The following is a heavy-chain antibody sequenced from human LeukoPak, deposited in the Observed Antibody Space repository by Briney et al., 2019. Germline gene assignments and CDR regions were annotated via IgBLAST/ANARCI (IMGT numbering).Heavy chain of an antibody. Sequence: GGSLRLSCAASGFTFSSYWMHWVRQAPGKGLVWASRINSDGSSTSYADSVKGRFTISRDNAKNTLYLQMNSLRAEDTAVYYCARGEMATIYYYYYYMDVWGKGTTVTVSS. CDR1: GFTFSSYW. D-gene: IGHD5-24*01. CDR2: INSDGSST. CDR3: ARGEMATIYYYYYYMDV. J-gene: IGHJ6*03. V-gene: IGHV3-74*01.